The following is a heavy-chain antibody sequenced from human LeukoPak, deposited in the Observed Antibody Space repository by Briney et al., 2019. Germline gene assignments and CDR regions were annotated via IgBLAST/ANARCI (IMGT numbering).Heavy chain of an antibody. CDR2: ISTYDGNT. V-gene: IGHV1-18*01. Sequence: GASVKVSFKASGYTFSSYHVSWVRQAPGQGLEWMGWISTYDGNTNYARNFQGRVAMTTDTSTSTAYMELRSLRSDDTAVYYCARDFATWYFDYWGQGTLVTVSS. J-gene: IGHJ4*02. CDR1: GYTFSSYH. CDR3: ARDFATWYFDY. D-gene: IGHD2-15*01.